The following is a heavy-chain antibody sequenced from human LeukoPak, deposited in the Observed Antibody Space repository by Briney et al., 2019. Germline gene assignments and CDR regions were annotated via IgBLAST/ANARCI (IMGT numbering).Heavy chain of an antibody. J-gene: IGHJ4*02. CDR1: NGSISSYS. D-gene: IGHD3-10*01. Sequence: PSETLSLTCTVSNGSISSYSWTWIRQPPGKGLEWIGFAHYIGSPNYNPSLKSRVTISVDTSNNQFSLRLSSVTAADTAVYYCARVFVDYYGSGSYTTGYWGQGTLVTVSS. CDR3: ARVFVDYYGSGSYTTGY. V-gene: IGHV4-59*01. CDR2: AHYIGSP.